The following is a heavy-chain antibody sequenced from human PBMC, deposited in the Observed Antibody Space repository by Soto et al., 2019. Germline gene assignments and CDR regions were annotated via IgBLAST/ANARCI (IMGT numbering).Heavy chain of an antibody. CDR2: IYYSGST. D-gene: IGHD3-22*01. CDR3: ARVFLDYYDSSGYYWNWFDP. J-gene: IGHJ5*02. V-gene: IGHV4-59*01. Sequence: SSETLSLTCTVSGGSISSYYWSWIRQPPGKGLEWIGYIYYSGSTNYNPSLKSRVTISVDTSKNQFSLKLSSVTAADTAVYYCARVFLDYYDSSGYYWNWFDPWGQGTLVTVSS. CDR1: GGSISSYY.